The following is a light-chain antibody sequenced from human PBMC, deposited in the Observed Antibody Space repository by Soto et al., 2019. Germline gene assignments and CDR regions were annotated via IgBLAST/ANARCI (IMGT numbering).Light chain of an antibody. CDR2: EVS. CDR1: SSDVGGYNY. J-gene: IGLJ2*01. Sequence: QSALTQPPSASGSPGQSVTVSCIGTSSDVGGYNYVSWYQQHPGKAPKLMIYEVSKRPSGVPDRFSGSKSGNTASLTVSRLQAEDEADYYCSSYAASNNLGVFGGGTKLTVL. CDR3: SSYAASNNLGV. V-gene: IGLV2-8*01.